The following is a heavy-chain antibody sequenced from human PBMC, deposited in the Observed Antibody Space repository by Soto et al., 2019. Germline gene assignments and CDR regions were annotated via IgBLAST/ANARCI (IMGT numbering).Heavy chain of an antibody. CDR2: IYPGDSDT. V-gene: IGHV5-51*01. Sequence: EVQLVQSGAEVKKPGESLKISCKGSGYSFSSYWIVWVRQMPGKGLEYMGIIYPGDSDTRYSPSFEGQVTISADKSINTAYLQWSSLKASDTAMYFCARHPWRNSDWYGAYDVWGQGTMVTVSS. CDR1: GYSFSSYW. D-gene: IGHD6-19*01. J-gene: IGHJ3*01. CDR3: ARHPWRNSDWYGAYDV.